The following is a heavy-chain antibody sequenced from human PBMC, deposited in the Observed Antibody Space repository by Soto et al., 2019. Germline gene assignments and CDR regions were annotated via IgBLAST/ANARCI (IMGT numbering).Heavy chain of an antibody. V-gene: IGHV3-11*06. CDR3: ARGTHDLEKRVPE. CDR1: GFKFSDFF. D-gene: IGHD1-7*01. J-gene: IGHJ4*02. CDR2: INGGSTQT. Sequence: QLVESGGALVKPGGSLRLSCAASGFKFSDFFMSWIRQAPGKGLEWIGHINGGSTQTQYVDSVRGRFTISRDNAKNLLFLQMDSLRPEDTAVYYCARGTHDLEKRVPEGGQGTLVTVSS.